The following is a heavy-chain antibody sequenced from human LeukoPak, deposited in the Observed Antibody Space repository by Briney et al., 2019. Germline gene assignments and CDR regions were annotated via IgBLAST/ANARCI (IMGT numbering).Heavy chain of an antibody. CDR1: GGPISSSY. CDR2: IYYTGST. Sequence: SETLSLTCSLSGGPISSSYWNSIRQSPERGLEWIGYIYYTGSTNYDPSLKSRAIVSIDTSKNQFYLKLYSVTAADTAVYFCARASLNYDVLTGYFGYFDSWGQGTLVTVSS. D-gene: IGHD3-9*01. J-gene: IGHJ4*02. V-gene: IGHV4-59*01. CDR3: ARASLNYDVLTGYFGYFDS.